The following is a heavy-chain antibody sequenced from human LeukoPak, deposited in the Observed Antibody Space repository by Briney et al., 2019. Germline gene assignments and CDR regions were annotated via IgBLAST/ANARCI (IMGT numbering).Heavy chain of an antibody. CDR2: VNSEGSTS. V-gene: IGHV3-74*03. D-gene: IGHD3-9*01. J-gene: IGHJ4*02. Sequence: GGSLRLSCAASGFTFNSYWMHWVRQAPGKGLVWVSRVNSEGSTSTYADSVKGRFTISRDNAKNTVYLQLNSLRAEDSAVYFCTRGRLGNFFDYWGQGTLVTVSS. CDR3: TRGRLGNFFDY. CDR1: GFTFNSYW.